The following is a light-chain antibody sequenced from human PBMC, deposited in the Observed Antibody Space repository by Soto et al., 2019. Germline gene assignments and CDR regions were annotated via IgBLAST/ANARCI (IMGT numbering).Light chain of an antibody. CDR1: QSVSNN. J-gene: IGKJ1*01. Sequence: EIVMTQSPATLSVSPGERATLSCRASQSVSNNLAWYQQKPGQAPRLLMYGASMRATGIPARFSGSGSGTEFTLTISSLQSEDVVVYYCQQYNNWPPGRTFGQGTKVDIK. CDR2: GAS. V-gene: IGKV3-15*01. CDR3: QQYNNWPPGRT.